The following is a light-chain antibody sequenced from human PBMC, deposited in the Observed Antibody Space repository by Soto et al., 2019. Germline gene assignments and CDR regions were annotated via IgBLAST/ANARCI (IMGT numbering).Light chain of an antibody. CDR3: SSYTSSSTML. CDR1: SSDVGGYDH. CDR2: DVT. V-gene: IGLV2-14*01. Sequence: QSALTQPASVSGSPGQSITISCTGTSSDVGGYDHVSWFQQHPGKAPKLMIYDVTXRPSGVSNRFSGSKSGDTXSLTISGXXXXXXXDYYCSSYTSSSTMLFGGGTKLTVL. J-gene: IGLJ2*01.